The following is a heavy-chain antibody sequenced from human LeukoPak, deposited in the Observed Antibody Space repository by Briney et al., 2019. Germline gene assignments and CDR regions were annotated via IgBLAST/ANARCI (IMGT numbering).Heavy chain of an antibody. CDR2: IYSSGST. CDR3: ANLPRGAY. J-gene: IGHJ4*02. CDR1: GFTVSSNY. V-gene: IGHV3-53*01. Sequence: GGSLRLSCAASGFTVSSNYMTWVRQAPGKGLEWVSIIYSSGSTYYADSVKGRFTMSRDNSKNTVYLQINSLRADDTAVYYCANLPRGAYWGQGTPVTVSS. D-gene: IGHD3-10*01.